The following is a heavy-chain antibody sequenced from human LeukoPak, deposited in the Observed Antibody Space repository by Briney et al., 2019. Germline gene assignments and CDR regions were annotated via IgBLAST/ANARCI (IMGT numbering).Heavy chain of an antibody. CDR2: IIPIFGTA. Sequence: GASVKVSCKASGGTFSSYAISWVRQAPGQGLEWMGGIIPIFGTANYAQKFQGRVTITADESTSTAYMELSSLRSEDTAVYYCVRDGARYYDILTGLNWFDPWGQGTLVTVSS. CDR3: VRDGARYYDILTGLNWFDP. CDR1: GGTFSSYA. J-gene: IGHJ5*02. V-gene: IGHV1-69*13. D-gene: IGHD3-9*01.